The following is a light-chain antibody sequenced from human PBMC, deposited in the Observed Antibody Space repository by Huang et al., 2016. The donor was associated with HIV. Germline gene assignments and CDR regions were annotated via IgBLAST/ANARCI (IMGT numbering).Light chain of an antibody. Sequence: EIVLTQSPGTLSLSPGERATLSCRASQSVSSSYLAWYQQYPGQAPRLLIYGASSRATGIPDRFSGSGSGTDFTLTINRREPEDFAVYYCHQYGTSLPYTFGQGTKLEIK. J-gene: IGKJ2*01. CDR3: HQYGTSLPYT. CDR1: QSVSSSY. V-gene: IGKV3-20*01. CDR2: GAS.